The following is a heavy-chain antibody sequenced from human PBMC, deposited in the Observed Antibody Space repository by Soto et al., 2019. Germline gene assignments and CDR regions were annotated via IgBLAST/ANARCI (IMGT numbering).Heavy chain of an antibody. D-gene: IGHD3-16*01. CDR1: GYSFTSYW. CDR2: IYPGDSDT. Sequence: GEALKISCKGSGYSFTSYWIGWVRQMPGKGLEWRGIIYPGDSDTRYSPSFQGQVTISADKSISTAYLQWSSLKASDTAMYYCARAYYDYAPRAFALSAQRTLVTVSS. J-gene: IGHJ3*01. CDR3: ARAYYDYAPRAFAL. V-gene: IGHV5-51*01.